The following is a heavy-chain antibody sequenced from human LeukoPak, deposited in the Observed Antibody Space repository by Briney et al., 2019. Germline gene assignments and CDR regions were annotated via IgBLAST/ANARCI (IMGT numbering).Heavy chain of an antibody. J-gene: IGHJ4*02. CDR1: GGSIRSGGYY. CDR2: IYYSGST. D-gene: IGHD5-18*01. CDR3: ARRSRGPSGYSYGY. Sequence: PSETLSLTCTVSGGSIRSGGYYWGWIRQPPGKGLEWIATIYYSGSTYSNPSLKSRVSISVDTSKNQFPLKVTSVTAADTAVYYCARRSRGPSGYSYGYWGQGTLVTVSS. V-gene: IGHV4-39*01.